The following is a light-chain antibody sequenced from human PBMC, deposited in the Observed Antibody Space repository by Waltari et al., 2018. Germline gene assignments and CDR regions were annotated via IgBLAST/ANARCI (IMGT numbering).Light chain of an antibody. Sequence: QSVLTQPPSASGTPGQRGTISCFGSSTHIGNNTVNRYPQLPGTAPKLVIYFNDQRPSGVPDRFSGSKSGTSASLAISGLQSEDEADFHCAVWDDSLNGLIFGGGTKLTIL. CDR3: AVWDDSLNGLI. CDR1: STHIGNNT. CDR2: FND. V-gene: IGLV1-44*01. J-gene: IGLJ2*01.